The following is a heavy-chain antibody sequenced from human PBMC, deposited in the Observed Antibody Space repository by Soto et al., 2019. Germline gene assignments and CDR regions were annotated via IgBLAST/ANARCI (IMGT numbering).Heavy chain of an antibody. Sequence: SETLSLTCNVSGSSISPYYWSWIRQPPGKGLEWIGYVYYTGSTLYNPSLKSRVTISVDMSKKEFSLRLSSVIAADTAVYYCARTRMIESWIDSWGQGTPVTVSS. CDR2: VYYTGST. V-gene: IGHV4-59*01. J-gene: IGHJ4*02. CDR1: GSSISPYY. D-gene: IGHD3-16*01. CDR3: ARTRMIESWIDS.